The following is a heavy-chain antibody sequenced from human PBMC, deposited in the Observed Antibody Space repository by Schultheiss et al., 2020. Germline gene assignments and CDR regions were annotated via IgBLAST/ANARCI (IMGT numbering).Heavy chain of an antibody. D-gene: IGHD3-22*01. CDR3: ATGRSLVYSEYYDSSGYYY. J-gene: IGHJ4*02. CDR2: IYTSGST. V-gene: IGHV4-4*07. CDR1: GGSISSYY. Sequence: SETLSLTCTVSGGSISSYYWSWIRQPAGKGLEWIGRIYTSGSTNYNPSLKSRVTMSVDTSKNQFSLKLSSVTAADTAVYYCATGRSLVYSEYYDSSGYYYWGQGSLVNVSA.